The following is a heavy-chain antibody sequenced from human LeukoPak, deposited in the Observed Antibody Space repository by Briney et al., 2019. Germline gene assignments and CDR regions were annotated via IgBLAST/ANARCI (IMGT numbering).Heavy chain of an antibody. D-gene: IGHD3-10*01. CDR3: ARDGYGSGSYGWFDP. J-gene: IGHJ5*02. CDR2: TYSGST. V-gene: IGHV4-59*01. Sequence: SETLSLTCSVSGASITSSYWSWIRQPPGKGLEWIGNTYSGSTNYNPSFESRVTVSLDTSKNHFSLRLTSVTAADTALYSCARDGYGSGSYGWFDPWGQGTLVTVSS. CDR1: GASITSSY.